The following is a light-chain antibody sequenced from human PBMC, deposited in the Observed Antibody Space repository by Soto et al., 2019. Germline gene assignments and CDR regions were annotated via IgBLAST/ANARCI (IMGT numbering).Light chain of an antibody. CDR1: NIGSKS. CDR3: QVWDSSSDPRGV. J-gene: IGLJ1*01. CDR2: YDS. Sequence: SYERAQPPSVSVAPGKTARMTCGGNNIGSKSVHWYQQKPGQAPVLVIYYDSDRPSGIPERFSGSNSGNTATLTISRVEAGDEADYYCQVWDSSSDPRGVFGTGTKVTVL. V-gene: IGLV3-21*04.